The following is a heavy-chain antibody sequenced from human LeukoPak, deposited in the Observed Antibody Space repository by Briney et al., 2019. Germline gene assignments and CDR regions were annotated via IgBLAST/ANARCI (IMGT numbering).Heavy chain of an antibody. Sequence: GESLKISCKGSGYRFSNFWIAWVRQMPGKGLEWMAMIYPGDSDTRYSPSFQGQVTISADKSISTVYLQWSSLKASDTAMYYCARHSGGILDFDYWGQGTLVTVSS. CDR1: GYRFSNFW. CDR3: ARHSGGILDFDY. V-gene: IGHV5-51*01. CDR2: IYPGDSDT. J-gene: IGHJ4*02. D-gene: IGHD3-10*01.